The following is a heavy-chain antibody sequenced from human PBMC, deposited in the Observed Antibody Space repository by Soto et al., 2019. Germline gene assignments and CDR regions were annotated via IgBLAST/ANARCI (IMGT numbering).Heavy chain of an antibody. CDR3: AREGSGTSCCDY. J-gene: IGHJ4*02. CDR1: GGSISSSNW. D-gene: IGHD3-10*01. Sequence: QVQLQESGPGLVKPSGTLSLTCAVSGGSISSSNWWSWVRQPPGKGLEWIGETHHSGTTNYNPSLKSRVTISVDKSKNQFSLKLSSVTAADTTLYYCAREGSGTSCCDYWGQGTLVTVSS. CDR2: THHSGTT. V-gene: IGHV4-4*02.